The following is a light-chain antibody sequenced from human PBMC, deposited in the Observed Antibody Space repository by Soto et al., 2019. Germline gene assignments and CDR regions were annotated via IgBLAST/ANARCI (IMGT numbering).Light chain of an antibody. Sequence: EIVLTQSPATLSLSPGERATLSCRASQSVSSYLAWYQQKPGQAPRLLIYDASNRATGIPARFSGSGSGTDFTLTLSSLEPEDFAVYYCQQRSNWPRLTFGGGTKVERK. J-gene: IGKJ4*01. CDR3: QQRSNWPRLT. CDR1: QSVSSY. CDR2: DAS. V-gene: IGKV3-11*01.